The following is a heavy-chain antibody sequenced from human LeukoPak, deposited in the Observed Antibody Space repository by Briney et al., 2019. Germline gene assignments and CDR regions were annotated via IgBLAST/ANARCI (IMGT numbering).Heavy chain of an antibody. CDR2: IYHSGST. V-gene: IGHV4-38-2*01. J-gene: IGHJ4*02. Sequence: SETLSLTCAVSGYSISSGYYWGWIRQPPGKGLEWIGSIYHSGSTYYNPSLESRVTISVDTSKNQFSLKLSSVTAADTAVYYCARPSSGWYPDYWGQGTLVTVSS. CDR3: ARPSSGWYPDY. CDR1: GYSISSGYY. D-gene: IGHD6-19*01.